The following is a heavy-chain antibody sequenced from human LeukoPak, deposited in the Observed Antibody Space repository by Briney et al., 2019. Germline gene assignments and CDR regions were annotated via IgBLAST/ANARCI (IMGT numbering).Heavy chain of an antibody. CDR3: ARDRSDSGSYYAFDY. CDR1: EFIFSDYW. D-gene: IGHD1-26*01. CDR2: IKQGGREE. Sequence: GGSLRLSCVASEFIFSDYWMSWVRQAPGKGLEWVANIKQGGREEKYVGSVKGRFTISRDNAKNSLYLQMNSLRAEDTAVYYCARDRSDSGSYYAFDYWGQGTLVTVSS. J-gene: IGHJ4*02. V-gene: IGHV3-7*01.